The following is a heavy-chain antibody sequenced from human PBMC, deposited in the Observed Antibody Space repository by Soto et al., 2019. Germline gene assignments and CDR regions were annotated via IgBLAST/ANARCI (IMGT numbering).Heavy chain of an antibody. CDR2: IYYSGST. J-gene: IGHJ5*02. Sequence: QVQLQESGPGLVKPSQTLSLTCTVSGGSISSGGYYWSWIRQHPGKGLEWIGCIYYSGSTYYNPSLKSRVTISVGPSKNQFSLKLSSVTAADTAVYYCARAHLIAAAGTVWFDPWGQGTLVTVSS. CDR3: ARAHLIAAAGTVWFDP. CDR1: GGSISSGGYY. D-gene: IGHD6-13*01. V-gene: IGHV4-31*03.